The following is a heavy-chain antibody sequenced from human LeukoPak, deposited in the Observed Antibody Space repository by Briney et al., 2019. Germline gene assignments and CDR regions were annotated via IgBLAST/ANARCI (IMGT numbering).Heavy chain of an antibody. CDR3: ARGAGAGYNLQPFDY. J-gene: IGHJ4*02. D-gene: IGHD5-24*01. Sequence: TSQTLSLTCTVSGGSISSYYWSWIRQPPGKGLEWIGYIYYSGSTKYNPSLKSRVSISVDTSKNQFSLKLSSVTAADTAVYYCARGAGAGYNLQPFDYWSQGTLVTVSS. V-gene: IGHV4-59*08. CDR1: GGSISSYY. CDR2: IYYSGST.